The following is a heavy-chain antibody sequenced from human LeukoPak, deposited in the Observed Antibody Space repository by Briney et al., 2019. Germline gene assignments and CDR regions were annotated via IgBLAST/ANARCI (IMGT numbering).Heavy chain of an antibody. CDR3: ARDFPKEPQGPSYYDFWSGYLSPPYCYGMDV. J-gene: IGHJ6*02. Sequence: AGGSLRLSCAASGFTFSSYWMSWVRQAPGKGLEWVANIKQGGSEKYYVDSVKGRFTISRDNAKNSLYLQMNSLRAEDTAVYYCARDFPKEPQGPSYYDFWSGYLSPPYCYGMDVWGQGTTVTVSS. D-gene: IGHD3-3*01. CDR1: GFTFSSYW. V-gene: IGHV3-7*01. CDR2: IKQGGSEK.